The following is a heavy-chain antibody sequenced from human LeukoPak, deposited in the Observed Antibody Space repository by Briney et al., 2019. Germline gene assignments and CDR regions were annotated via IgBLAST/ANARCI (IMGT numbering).Heavy chain of an antibody. CDR1: GFTVSSNY. D-gene: IGHD3-10*01. Sequence: GGSLRLSCAASGFTVSSNYMSWVRQAPGKGLEWVSYISSSASTIYHADSVKGRFTISRDNAKNSLYLQMNSLRAEDTAVYYCARDMDWFDPWGQGTLVTVSS. J-gene: IGHJ5*02. V-gene: IGHV3-48*01. CDR2: ISSSASTI. CDR3: ARDMDWFDP.